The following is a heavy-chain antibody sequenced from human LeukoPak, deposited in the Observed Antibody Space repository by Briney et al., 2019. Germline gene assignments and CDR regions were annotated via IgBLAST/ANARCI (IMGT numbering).Heavy chain of an antibody. CDR1: GGSISSYY. CDR2: IYYSGST. CDR3: ARNADDDYDILTGYYLNWFDP. Sequence: PSETLSLTRTVSGGSISSYYWSWIRPPPGKGLAWMGYIYYSGSTNYNPSLKSRVTISVDTSKNQFSLKLSSVTAADTAVYYCARNADDDYDILTGYYLNWFDPWGQGTLVTVSS. V-gene: IGHV4-59*08. D-gene: IGHD3-9*01. J-gene: IGHJ5*02.